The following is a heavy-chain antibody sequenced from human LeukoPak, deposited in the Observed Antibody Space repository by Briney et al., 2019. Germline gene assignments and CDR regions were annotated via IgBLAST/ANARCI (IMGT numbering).Heavy chain of an antibody. V-gene: IGHV1-46*01. J-gene: IGHJ6*03. CDR3: ARDGAMVRGVIIYYYYYMDV. Sequence: VASVKVSCKASGYTFTSYYMHWVRQAPGQGLEWMGIINPGGGSTSYAQKFQGRVTMTRDMSTSTVYMELSSLRSEDTAVYYCARDGAMVRGVIIYYYYYMDVWGKGTTVTVSS. CDR2: INPGGGST. D-gene: IGHD3-10*01. CDR1: GYTFTSYY.